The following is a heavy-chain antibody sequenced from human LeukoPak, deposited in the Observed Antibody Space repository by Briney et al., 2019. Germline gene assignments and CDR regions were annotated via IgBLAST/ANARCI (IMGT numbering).Heavy chain of an antibody. V-gene: IGHV2-5*02. CDR3: AHSLPSYSRSWYYFDY. CDR2: IYWDDDK. J-gene: IGHJ4*02. D-gene: IGHD6-13*01. CDR1: GISRSTSGVG. Sequence: SGPTLVNPTQTPTLTCTFSGISRSTSGVGVGLIRQPPGRTLEWLALIYWDDDKRYSPSLKSRLTITKDTSKNQVVLTMTNMDPVDTATYYCAHSLPSYSRSWYYFDYWGQGTLVTVSS.